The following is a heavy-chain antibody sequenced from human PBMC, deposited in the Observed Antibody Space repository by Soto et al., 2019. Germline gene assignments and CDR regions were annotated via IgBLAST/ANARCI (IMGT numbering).Heavy chain of an antibody. CDR2: IRQDGSEK. V-gene: IGHV3-7*01. Sequence: EVQLVESGGDLVQPGGSLRLSCVASAFSSSTSWMSWFRQAPGKGPEWVAIIRQDGSEKYYVESVKGRFTISRDSAKDSLSLQLNSLRVEDTAVYYCARGRGWLFDIWGPGTQVTVSS. D-gene: IGHD6-19*01. CDR1: AFSSSTSW. CDR3: ARGRGWLFDI. J-gene: IGHJ4*02.